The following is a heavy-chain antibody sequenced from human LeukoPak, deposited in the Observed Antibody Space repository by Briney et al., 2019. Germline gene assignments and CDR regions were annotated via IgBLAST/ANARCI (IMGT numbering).Heavy chain of an antibody. CDR2: ISGSGENT. CDR3: ARVSYSSSYYFDY. V-gene: IGHV3-23*01. CDR1: GFTFSKYA. J-gene: IGHJ4*02. Sequence: GGSLRLSCAASGFTFSKYAMTWVRQAPGKGLEWVSVISGSGENTDYADSVKGRFTISRDNARNSLSLQMNSLRVEDTAVYYCARVSYSSSYYFDYWGQGALVTVSS. D-gene: IGHD6-6*01.